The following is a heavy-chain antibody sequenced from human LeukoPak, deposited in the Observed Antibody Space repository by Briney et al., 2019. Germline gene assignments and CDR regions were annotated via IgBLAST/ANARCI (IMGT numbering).Heavy chain of an antibody. J-gene: IGHJ4*02. Sequence: PGGSLRLSCAASGFTFSSYAMSWVRQAPGKGLEWVSAISGSGGSTYYADSVKGRFTISRDNSKNTLYVQMNSLRAEDTAVYYCAKHKENYGDSCLDAYWGQGTLVTVSS. D-gene: IGHD4-17*01. CDR2: ISGSGGST. V-gene: IGHV3-23*01. CDR3: AKHKENYGDSCLDAY. CDR1: GFTFSSYA.